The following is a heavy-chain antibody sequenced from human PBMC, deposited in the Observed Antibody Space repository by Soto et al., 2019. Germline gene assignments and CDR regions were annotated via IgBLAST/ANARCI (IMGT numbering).Heavy chain of an antibody. CDR3: ARELRFGGDYYGMDV. V-gene: IGHV4-31*03. CDR1: GGSISSGGYY. Sequence: QVQLQESGPGLVKPSQTLSLTCTVSGGSISSGGYYWSWIRQHPGKGLEWIGYIYYRGSTYYNPSLKSRVTRSADTSRNQFSLKLSSVTAAATAVSYCARELRFGGDYYGMDVWGQGTTVTVSS. CDR2: IYYRGST. D-gene: IGHD3-10*01. J-gene: IGHJ6*02.